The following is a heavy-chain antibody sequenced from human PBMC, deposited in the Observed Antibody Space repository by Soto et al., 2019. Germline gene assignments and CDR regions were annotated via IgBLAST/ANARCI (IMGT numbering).Heavy chain of an antibody. CDR3: AKELHSSGWAAYNFDY. Sequence: QVQLVESGGGVVQPGRSLRLSCAASGFTFSNYGMHWVRQAPGKGLEWVALISYDGSNKYYADSVKGRFTISRDNTKNTMYLQMNSLRAEDSAVYYCAKELHSSGWAAYNFDYWGQGTLVTVSS. CDR1: GFTFSNYG. J-gene: IGHJ4*02. D-gene: IGHD6-25*01. V-gene: IGHV3-30*18. CDR2: ISYDGSNK.